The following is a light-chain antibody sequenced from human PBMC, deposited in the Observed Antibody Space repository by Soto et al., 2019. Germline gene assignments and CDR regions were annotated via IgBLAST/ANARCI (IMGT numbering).Light chain of an antibody. J-gene: IGKJ1*01. Sequence: EIVLTQSPGTLSLSPGERATLSCRASQSVSSSYLAWYQQKPSQAPRLLIYGASSRATGIPDRFSGSGSGTAFTLTISRLEPEDFAVYYCQQDGSSPWTFGQGTKVDIK. CDR2: GAS. CDR1: QSVSSSY. CDR3: QQDGSSPWT. V-gene: IGKV3-20*01.